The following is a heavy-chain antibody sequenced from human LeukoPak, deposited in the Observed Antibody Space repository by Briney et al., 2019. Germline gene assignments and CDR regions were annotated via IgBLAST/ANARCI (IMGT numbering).Heavy chain of an antibody. V-gene: IGHV3-73*01. J-gene: IGHJ4*02. Sequence: GGSLRPSCAASGFTFSGSAMHWVRQASGKGLEWVGRIRSKANSYATAYAASVRGRFTISRDDSKNTAYLQMNSLKTEDTAVYYCTRHAFGYDSSRVTDYWGQGTLVTVSS. D-gene: IGHD5-12*01. CDR2: IRSKANSYAT. CDR3: TRHAFGYDSSRVTDY. CDR1: GFTFSGSA.